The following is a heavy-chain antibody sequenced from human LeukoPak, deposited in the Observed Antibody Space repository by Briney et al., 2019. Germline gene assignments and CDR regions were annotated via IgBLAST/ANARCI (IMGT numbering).Heavy chain of an antibody. Sequence: SETLSLTCTVSGGSISSYYWSWIRQPPGKGLEWIGYIYYSGSTSYNPSLTSRVIISLHTSKNQFSLKLNSVTAADTAVYYCARDWAPSGRGYAFDLWGQGTMVTVSS. J-gene: IGHJ3*01. CDR3: ARDWAPSGRGYAFDL. D-gene: IGHD1-26*01. V-gene: IGHV4-59*12. CDR1: GGSISSYY. CDR2: IYYSGST.